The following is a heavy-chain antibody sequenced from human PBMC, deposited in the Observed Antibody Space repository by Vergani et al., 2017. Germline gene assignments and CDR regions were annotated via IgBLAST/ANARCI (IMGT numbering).Heavy chain of an antibody. V-gene: IGHV3-73*02. J-gene: IGHJ3*02. CDR3: ARDHFRVSEGPPGYCSGGSCYRDDAFDI. CDR1: GFTFSGSA. Sequence: EVQLVESGGGLVQPGGSLKLSCAASGFTFSGSAMHWVRQASGKGLEWVGRIRSKANSYATAYAASVKGRFTISRDDSKNTAYLQMNSLKTEDTAVYYCARDHFRVSEGPPGYCSGGSCYRDDAFDIWGQGTMVTVSS. D-gene: IGHD2-15*01. CDR2: IRSKANSYAT.